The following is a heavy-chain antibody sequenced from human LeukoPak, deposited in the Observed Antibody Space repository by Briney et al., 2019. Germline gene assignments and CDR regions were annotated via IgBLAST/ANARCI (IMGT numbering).Heavy chain of an antibody. CDR3: ARQGLRSSWYRSYFDY. CDR2: INHSGST. Sequence: SLETLSLTCAVYGGSFSGYYWSWIRQPPGKGLEWIGEINHSGSTYYNPTLKSRVTISVDTSKNQFSLKLSSVTAADTAVYYCARQGLRSSWYRSYFDYWGQGTLVTVSS. J-gene: IGHJ4*02. CDR1: GGSFSGYY. D-gene: IGHD6-13*01. V-gene: IGHV4-34*01.